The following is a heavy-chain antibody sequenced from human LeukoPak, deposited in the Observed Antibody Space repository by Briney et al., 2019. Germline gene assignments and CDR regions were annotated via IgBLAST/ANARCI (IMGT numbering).Heavy chain of an antibody. CDR2: INHSGST. Sequence: GSLRLSCAASGLTVRNNYMSWVRQAPGKGLEWIGEINHSGSTNYNPSLKSRVTISVDTSKNQFSLKLSSVTAADTAVYYCAREGVPDAFDIWGQGTMVTVSS. CDR1: GLTVRNNY. V-gene: IGHV4-34*01. J-gene: IGHJ3*02. CDR3: AREGVPDAFDI. D-gene: IGHD3-16*01.